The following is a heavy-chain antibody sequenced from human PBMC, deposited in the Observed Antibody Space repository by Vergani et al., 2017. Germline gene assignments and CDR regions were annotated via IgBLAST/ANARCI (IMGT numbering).Heavy chain of an antibody. V-gene: IGHV3-21*06. CDR3: ARDVLLYFDWLSAPPYFYY. J-gene: IGHJ4*02. CDR2: ISSSSSYI. Sequence: EVQLVESGGGLVKPGGSLRLSCAASGFTFSSYSMNWVRQAPGKGLEWVSSISSSSSYIYYADSVKGRFTISRDNAKNSLYLQMNSLRAEDTAVYYCARDVLLYFDWLSAPPYFYYWGRGPLVTVSS. CDR1: GFTFSSYS. D-gene: IGHD3-9*01.